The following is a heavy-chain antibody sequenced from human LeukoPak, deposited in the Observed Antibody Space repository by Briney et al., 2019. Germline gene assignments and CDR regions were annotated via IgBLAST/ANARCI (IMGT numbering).Heavy chain of an antibody. J-gene: IGHJ4*02. CDR2: ISYDGSNK. V-gene: IGHV3-30*04. CDR3: AGEGIIYHDSSAFDY. D-gene: IGHD3-22*01. Sequence: GGSLRLSCAASGFTFSSYAMHWVRQAPGKGLEWVAVISYDGSNKYYADSVKGRFTISRDNSKNTLYLQVNSLRAEDTAVFYCAGEGIIYHDSSAFDYWGQGTLVTVSS. CDR1: GFTFSSYA.